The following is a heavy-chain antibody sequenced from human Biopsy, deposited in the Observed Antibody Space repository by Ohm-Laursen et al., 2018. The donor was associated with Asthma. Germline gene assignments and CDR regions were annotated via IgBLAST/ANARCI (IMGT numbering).Heavy chain of an antibody. J-gene: IGHJ6*02. CDR3: ASYEVVTSILPLDV. Sequence: SLRLSCAASGFTFSRYGMHWVRQAPGKGLEWVAVISYDGSNKYYGDSVQGRFTISRDNSKNTLYLQMNSLRAEDAAVYYCASYEVVTSILPLDVWGQGTTVTVSS. CDR1: GFTFSRYG. D-gene: IGHD2-21*02. V-gene: IGHV3-30*03. CDR2: ISYDGSNK.